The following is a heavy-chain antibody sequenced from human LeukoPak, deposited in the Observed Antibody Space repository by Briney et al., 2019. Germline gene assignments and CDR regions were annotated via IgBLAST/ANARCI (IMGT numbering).Heavy chain of an antibody. D-gene: IGHD5-18*01. CDR2: ISYDGSNK. Sequence: GGSLRLSCAASGFTFSSYGIHWVRQAPGKGLEWVAVISYDGSNKNYADSVKGRFTISRDNSKNTLYLQMNSLRAEDTALYYCAKDRAMYSFDGYGDYWGQGTLVTVSS. CDR1: GFTFSSYG. J-gene: IGHJ4*02. V-gene: IGHV3-30*18. CDR3: AKDRAMYSFDGYGDY.